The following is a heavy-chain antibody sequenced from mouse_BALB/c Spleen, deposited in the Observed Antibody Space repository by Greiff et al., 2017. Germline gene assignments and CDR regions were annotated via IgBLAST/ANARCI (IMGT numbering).Heavy chain of an antibody. V-gene: IGHV1-7*01. D-gene: IGHD1-2*01. CDR1: GYTFTSYW. CDR2: INPSTGYT. J-gene: IGHJ2*01. Sequence: VKLMESGAELAKPGASVKMSCKASGYTFTSYWMHWVKQRPGQGLEWIGYINPSTGYTEYNQKFKDKATLTADKSSSTAYMQLSSLTSEDSAVYYCARETTATDYWGQGTTLTVSS. CDR3: ARETTATDY.